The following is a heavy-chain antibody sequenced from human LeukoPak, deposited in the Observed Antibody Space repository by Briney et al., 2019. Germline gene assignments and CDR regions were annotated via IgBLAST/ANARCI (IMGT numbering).Heavy chain of an antibody. V-gene: IGHV3-30*18. CDR1: GFTFSSYG. J-gene: IGHJ4*02. CDR3: AKATVNPYFDY. Sequence: GGSLRLSCAASGFTFSSYGMHWVRQAPGKGLEWVAVISYDGRNKYYADSVKGRFTISRDNSKNTLYLQMNSLRAEDTAVYYCAKATVNPYFDYWGQGTLVTVSS. D-gene: IGHD4-17*01. CDR2: ISYDGRNK.